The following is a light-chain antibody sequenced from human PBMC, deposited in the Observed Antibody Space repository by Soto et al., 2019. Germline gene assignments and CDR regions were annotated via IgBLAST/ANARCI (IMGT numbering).Light chain of an antibody. CDR3: SSYTSSSTLV. V-gene: IGLV2-14*01. Sequence: QSALTQPASVSGSPGQSITLSCTGTSSDVGAYNYVSWYQQHPGKAPKLMIYDVCNRPSGVSNRFSGSKSGNTASLTISGLQAEDEADYYCSSYTSSSTLVFGGGTKLTVL. CDR1: SSDVGAYNY. CDR2: DVC. J-gene: IGLJ2*01.